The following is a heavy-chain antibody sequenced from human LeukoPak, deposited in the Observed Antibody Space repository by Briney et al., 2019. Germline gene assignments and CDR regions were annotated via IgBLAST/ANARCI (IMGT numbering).Heavy chain of an antibody. D-gene: IGHD4-11*01. J-gene: IGHJ6*03. CDR2: IIPIFGTA. V-gene: IGHV1-69*13. Sequence: SVKVSCKASGGTFSSYAICWVRQAPGQGLEWMGGIIPIFGTANYAQKFQGRVTITADESTSTAYMELSSLRSEDTAVYYCARCTYSNYYYYYYYMDVWGKGTTVTVSS. CDR3: ARCTYSNYYYYYYYMDV. CDR1: GGTFSSYA.